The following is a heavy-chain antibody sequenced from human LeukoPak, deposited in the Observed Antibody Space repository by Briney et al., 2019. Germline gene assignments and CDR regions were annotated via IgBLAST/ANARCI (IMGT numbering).Heavy chain of an antibody. CDR1: GFTFDDYG. Sequence: GGSLRLSCAASGFTFDDYGMSWVRQAPGKGLEWVPGINWNGGSTGYADSVKGRFTISRDNAKNSLYLQMNSLRAEDTALYYCARANYYDSSGYPVPFDPWGQGTLVTVSS. D-gene: IGHD3-22*01. CDR3: ARANYYDSSGYPVPFDP. V-gene: IGHV3-20*04. CDR2: INWNGGST. J-gene: IGHJ5*02.